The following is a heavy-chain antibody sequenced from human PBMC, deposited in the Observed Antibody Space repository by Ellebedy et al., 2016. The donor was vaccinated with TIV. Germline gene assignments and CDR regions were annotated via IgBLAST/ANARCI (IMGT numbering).Heavy chain of an antibody. CDR3: ARARRRAAADCAFDI. J-gene: IGHJ3*02. CDR2: IYYSGST. CDR1: GDSVSSYY. D-gene: IGHD6-13*01. V-gene: IGHV4-59*02. Sequence: SETLSLTCTVSGDSVSSYYWSWIRQPPGKGLEWIGYIYYSGSTNYNPSLKSRVIVTVDTSKNQFSLELRSVSAADTAVYYCARARRRAAADCAFDIWGQGTMVTVSS.